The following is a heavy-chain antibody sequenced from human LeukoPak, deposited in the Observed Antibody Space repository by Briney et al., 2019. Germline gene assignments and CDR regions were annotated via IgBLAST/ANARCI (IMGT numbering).Heavy chain of an antibody. V-gene: IGHV3-21*01. Sequence: GGSLRLSCAASGFTFSSYSMNWVRQAPGKGLEWVSSISSSSSYIYYADSVKGRFTISRDNAKNSLYLQMNSLRAGDTAVYYCAKDYIYGGWGNAFDIWGQGTKVTVSS. CDR3: AKDYIYGGWGNAFDI. CDR1: GFTFSSYS. CDR2: ISSSSSYI. D-gene: IGHD5-18*01. J-gene: IGHJ3*02.